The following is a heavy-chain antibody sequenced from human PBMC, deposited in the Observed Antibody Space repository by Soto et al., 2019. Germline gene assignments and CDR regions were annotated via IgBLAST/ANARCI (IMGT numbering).Heavy chain of an antibody. D-gene: IGHD4-4*01. CDR1: GGSISSSSYY. CDR2: IYSSGST. Sequence: SETLSLTCTVSGGSISSSSYYWGWIRQPPGRGLEWIGSIYSSGSTYYNPSLKSRVTISVDTSKNQFSLKLSSVTATDTAVYYCATGMTTVTTYFGYWGQGTLVTVSS. V-gene: IGHV4-39*01. CDR3: ATGMTTVTTYFGY. J-gene: IGHJ4*02.